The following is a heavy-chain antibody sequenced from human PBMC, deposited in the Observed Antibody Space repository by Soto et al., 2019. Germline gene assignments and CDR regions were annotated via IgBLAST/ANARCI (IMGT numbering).Heavy chain of an antibody. CDR3: ARVEYSSLSGWFDP. Sequence: SETLSLTCAVSGYSIISGYYWGWIRQPPGKGLQWLGSIYYSGSTYYNPSLKSRVTISVDTPKNQFSLKLSSVTAADTAVYYCARVEYSSLSGWFDPWGQGTLVTVYS. D-gene: IGHD6-6*01. CDR2: IYYSGST. J-gene: IGHJ5*02. CDR1: GYSIISGYY. V-gene: IGHV4-38-2*01.